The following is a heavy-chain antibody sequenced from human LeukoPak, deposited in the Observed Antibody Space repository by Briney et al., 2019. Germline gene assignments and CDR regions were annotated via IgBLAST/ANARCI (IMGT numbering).Heavy chain of an antibody. Sequence: ASVKVSCMASGYTFTRYYMHWVRQAPGQGLEWMGWINPNSGGTNYAQKFQGRVTMTRDTSISTAYMELSRLRSDDTAVYYCAREPVAVAGTGLYYWGQGTLVAVSS. J-gene: IGHJ4*02. CDR3: AREPVAVAGTGLYY. D-gene: IGHD6-19*01. CDR2: INPNSGGT. V-gene: IGHV1-2*02. CDR1: GYTFTRYY.